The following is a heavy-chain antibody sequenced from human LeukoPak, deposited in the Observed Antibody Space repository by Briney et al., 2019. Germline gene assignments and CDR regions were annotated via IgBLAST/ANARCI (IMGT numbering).Heavy chain of an antibody. J-gene: IGHJ4*02. CDR2: ISTSGTTM. CDR3: ARVPASSTSFDY. Sequence: GGSLRLSCAASGFTFSSYEMNWVRQAPGKGLEWVSYISTSGTTMYYADSVKGRFTIPRDSAKNSLYLQMNSLRAEDTAVYYCARVPASSTSFDYWGQGTLVTVPS. D-gene: IGHD2-2*01. CDR1: GFTFSSYE. V-gene: IGHV3-48*03.